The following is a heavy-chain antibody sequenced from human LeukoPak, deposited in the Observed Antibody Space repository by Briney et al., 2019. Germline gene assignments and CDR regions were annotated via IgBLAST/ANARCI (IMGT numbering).Heavy chain of an antibody. CDR1: GYTVTDLY. Sequence: ASVKVSCKASGYTVTDLYIHWVRQAPGQGLEWMGFIRSNTGGTSYAQKFQGRVTMTRDTSISTAYMELSGLTSDDTAVYFCARHSYGFDFDYWGQGTLVTVSS. CDR2: IRSNTGGT. D-gene: IGHD6-25*01. V-gene: IGHV1-2*02. J-gene: IGHJ4*02. CDR3: ARHSYGFDFDY.